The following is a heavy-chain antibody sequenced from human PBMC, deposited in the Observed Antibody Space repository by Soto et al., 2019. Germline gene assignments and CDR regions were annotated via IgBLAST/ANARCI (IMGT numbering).Heavy chain of an antibody. CDR3: ARQSITMVRGVIDY. CDR2: TYYSGST. Sequence: TSETLSLTCTVSGGSIISSSYYWGWIRQPPGKGLEWIGSTYYSGSTYYNPSLKSRVTISVDTSKNQFSLKLSSVTAADTAVYYCARQSITMVRGVIDYWGQGTLVTVS. CDR1: GGSIISSSYY. D-gene: IGHD3-10*01. V-gene: IGHV4-39*01. J-gene: IGHJ4*02.